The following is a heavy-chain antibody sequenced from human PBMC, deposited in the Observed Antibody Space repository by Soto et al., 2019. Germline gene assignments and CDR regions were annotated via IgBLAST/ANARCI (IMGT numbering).Heavy chain of an antibody. CDR2: IIPIFGTA. V-gene: IGHV1-69*13. CDR1: GGTFSSYA. CDR3: ARGSFSGSYSGRFDY. D-gene: IGHD1-26*01. J-gene: IGHJ4*02. Sequence: SVKVSCKASGGTFSSYAISWVRQAPGQGLEWMGGIIPIFGTANYAQKFQGRVTITADESTSTAYMELSSLRSEDTAVYYCARGSFSGSYSGRFDYWGQGTLVTVSS.